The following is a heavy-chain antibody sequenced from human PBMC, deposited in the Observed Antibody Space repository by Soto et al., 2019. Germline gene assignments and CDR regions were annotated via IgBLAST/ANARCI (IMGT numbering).Heavy chain of an antibody. CDR3: ARDQQLAAPGEFDC. J-gene: IGHJ4*02. Sequence: ASVKVSCKASGYTFTGYYMHWVRQAPGQGLEWMGWINPNSGGTNYAQKFQGRVTMTRDTSISTAYMELSRLRSDDTAVYYCARDQQLAAPGEFDCWGQGTLVTVSS. CDR2: INPNSGGT. D-gene: IGHD6-6*01. V-gene: IGHV1-2*02. CDR1: GYTFTGYY.